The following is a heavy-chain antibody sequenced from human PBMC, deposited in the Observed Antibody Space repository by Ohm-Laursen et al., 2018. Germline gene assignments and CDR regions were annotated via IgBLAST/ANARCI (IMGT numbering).Heavy chain of an antibody. D-gene: IGHD3-16*01. Sequence: SLRLSCSASGFLFSRYSMTWVRQAPGKGLEWISSITSSTNDIHYADSVKGRFTISRDNANSSLYLQMNSLRAEDTAVYYCARGSLNGLDVWGQGTTVTVSS. J-gene: IGHJ6*02. CDR3: ARGSLNGLDV. CDR2: ITSSTNDI. CDR1: GFLFSRYS. V-gene: IGHV3-21*01.